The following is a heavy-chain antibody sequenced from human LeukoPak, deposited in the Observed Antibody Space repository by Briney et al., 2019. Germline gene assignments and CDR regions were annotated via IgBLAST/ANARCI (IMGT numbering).Heavy chain of an antibody. V-gene: IGHV1-2*06. J-gene: IGHJ3*02. D-gene: IGHD3-3*01. CDR1: GYTFTGYY. CDR3: ARAETYYDFWSGPNAFDI. Sequence: GASVKVSCKASGYTFTGYYMHWVRQAPGQGLEWMGRINPNSGGTNYAQKFQGRVTMTRDTSISTAYMELSRLRSDDTAVYYCARAETYYDFWSGPNAFDIWGQGTMVTVSS. CDR2: INPNSGGT.